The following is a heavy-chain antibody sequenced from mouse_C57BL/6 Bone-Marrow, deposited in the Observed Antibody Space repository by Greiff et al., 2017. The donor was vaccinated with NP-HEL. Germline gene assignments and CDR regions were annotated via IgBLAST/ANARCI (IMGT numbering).Heavy chain of an antibody. J-gene: IGHJ1*03. V-gene: IGHV1-26*01. CDR1: GYTFTDYY. Sequence: EVQLQQSGPELVKPGASVKISCKASGYTFTDYYMNWVKQSPGKSLEWIGDINPNNGGTSYNQKFKGKATLTVDKSSSTAYMELRSLTSEDAAVYYCARRDYYGSSLYWYFDVWGTGTTVTVSS. CDR3: ARRDYYGSSLYWYFDV. CDR2: INPNNGGT. D-gene: IGHD1-1*01.